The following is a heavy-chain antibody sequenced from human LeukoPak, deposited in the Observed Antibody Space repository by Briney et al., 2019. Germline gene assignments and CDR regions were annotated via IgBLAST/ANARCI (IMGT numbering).Heavy chain of an antibody. D-gene: IGHD3-22*01. J-gene: IGHJ3*01. CDR2: LIPIYGSA. Sequence: ASVKVSCKASGGSFTFTSHAISWVRQAPGQGFEWVGGLIPIYGSANYAQKFQGRVTITSDESTRTVYMELSSLRPEDSAVYYCAGFFYDNSGDAFDLWGQGTMVTVSS. CDR3: AGFFYDNSGDAFDL. CDR1: GGSFTFTSHA. V-gene: IGHV1-69*13.